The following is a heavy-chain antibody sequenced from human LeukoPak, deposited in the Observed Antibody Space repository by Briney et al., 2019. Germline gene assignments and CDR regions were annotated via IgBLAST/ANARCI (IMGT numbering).Heavy chain of an antibody. CDR2: INHSGST. V-gene: IGHV4-34*01. Sequence: PSETLSLTCAVYGGSFSGYYWSWIRQPPGKGLEWIGEINHSGSTNYNPSLKSRVTISVDTSKNQFSLKLSSVTAADTAVYYCASGSPAYYYDSSGYRLPYYFDYWGQGTLVTVSS. J-gene: IGHJ4*02. D-gene: IGHD3-22*01. CDR1: GGSFSGYY. CDR3: ASGSPAYYYDSSGYRLPYYFDY.